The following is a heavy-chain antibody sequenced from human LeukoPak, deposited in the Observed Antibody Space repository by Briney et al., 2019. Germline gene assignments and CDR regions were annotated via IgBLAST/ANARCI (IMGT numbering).Heavy chain of an antibody. CDR3: ARDLFTMIARAAGAFDI. Sequence: ASVKVSCKASGYTFTSYGISWVRQAPGQGLEWMGWISAYNGNTNYAQKLQGRVTMTTDTSTSTAYMELRSLRSDDTAVYYCARDLFTMIARAAGAFDIWGQGTMVTVSS. J-gene: IGHJ3*02. CDR2: ISAYNGNT. V-gene: IGHV1-18*01. CDR1: GYTFTSYG. D-gene: IGHD3-22*01.